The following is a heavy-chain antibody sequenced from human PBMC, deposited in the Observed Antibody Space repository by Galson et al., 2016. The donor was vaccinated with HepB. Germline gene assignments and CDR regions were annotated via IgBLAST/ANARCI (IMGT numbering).Heavy chain of an antibody. CDR3: AHSRVGATGDYYYGLDV. D-gene: IGHD3-16*01. Sequence: PALVKPTQTLTLTCTFSGFSVSTSGVGVGWIRQSPGKALEWLALIYWDDNKRYSPSLKTRLSITKDTSKNQVVLTMTNMDPVDTATYYCAHSRVGATGDYYYGLDVWGQGPRVTVSS. J-gene: IGHJ6*02. V-gene: IGHV2-5*02. CDR1: GFSVSTSGVG. CDR2: IYWDDNK.